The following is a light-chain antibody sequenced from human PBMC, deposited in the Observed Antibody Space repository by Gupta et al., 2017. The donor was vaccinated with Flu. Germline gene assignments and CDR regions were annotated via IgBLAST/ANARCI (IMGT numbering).Light chain of an antibody. J-gene: IGKJ1*01. Sequence: ISCRSSQGLVYSDGNTYLHWFQQRPGQSPRRLIYQVSYRDSGVPDRFSGSGSGTDFTRKISRVEAEDVGIYFCMQGAHWPWAFGQGTTVEIK. CDR1: QGLVYSDGNTY. CDR3: MQGAHWPWA. CDR2: QVS. V-gene: IGKV2-30*01.